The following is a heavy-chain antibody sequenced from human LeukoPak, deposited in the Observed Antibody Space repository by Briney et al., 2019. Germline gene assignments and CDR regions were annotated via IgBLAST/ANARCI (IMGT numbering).Heavy chain of an antibody. CDR1: GGTFSSYT. CDR2: IIPILGIA. D-gene: IGHD6-6*01. J-gene: IGHJ4*02. Sequence: GASVKVSCKASGGTFSSYTISWVRQAPGQVLEWMGRIIPILGIANYAQKFQGRVTITADKSTSTAYMELSSLRSEDTAVYYCASLEYSSSPGDYWGQGTLVTVSS. CDR3: ASLEYSSSPGDY. V-gene: IGHV1-69*02.